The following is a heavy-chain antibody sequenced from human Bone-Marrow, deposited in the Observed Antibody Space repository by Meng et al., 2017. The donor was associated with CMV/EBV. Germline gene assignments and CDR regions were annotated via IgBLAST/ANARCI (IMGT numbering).Heavy chain of an antibody. V-gene: IGHV3-53*01. J-gene: IGHJ6*02. D-gene: IGHD5-18*01. CDR2: VNGGGAT. CDR3: ASVPVDTAMVRGYYYGMDV. Sequence: GESLKISCAASGFTVSTYYMSWVRQAPGKGLEWVSVVNGGGATEYADSVKGRFTISRDNAKNSLYLQMNSLRAEDTAVYYCASVPVDTAMVRGYYYGMDVWGQGTTVTVSS. CDR1: GFTVSTYY.